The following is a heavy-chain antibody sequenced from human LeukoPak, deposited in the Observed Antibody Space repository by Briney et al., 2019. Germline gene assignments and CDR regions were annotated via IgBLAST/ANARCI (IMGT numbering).Heavy chain of an antibody. CDR3: ARRAGYNSGPFDY. CDR2: IYAGDSGT. Sequence: GESLKISCKASGDSFTSYWIAWVRQMPGKGLEWMGIIYAGDSGTRYSPSFQGQVTISVDKSITTAYLQWSSLKASDTAMFYCARRAGYNSGPFDYWGQGALVTVSS. V-gene: IGHV5-51*01. D-gene: IGHD6-19*01. CDR1: GDSFTSYW. J-gene: IGHJ4*02.